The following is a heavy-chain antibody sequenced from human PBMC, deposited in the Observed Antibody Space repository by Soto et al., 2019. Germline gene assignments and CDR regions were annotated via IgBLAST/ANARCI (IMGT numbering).Heavy chain of an antibody. D-gene: IGHD5-18*01. CDR3: AREGSYSYGEIDY. Sequence: PSETLSLTCTVSGDSISSSTYFWGWVRQPPGKGLEWIGSIYYSGSTYYNPSLKGRVTISVDTSENHFSLNLSSVTAADTAVYYCAREGSYSYGEIDYWGQGTLVTVSS. CDR1: GDSISSSTYF. V-gene: IGHV4-39*02. J-gene: IGHJ4*02. CDR2: IYYSGST.